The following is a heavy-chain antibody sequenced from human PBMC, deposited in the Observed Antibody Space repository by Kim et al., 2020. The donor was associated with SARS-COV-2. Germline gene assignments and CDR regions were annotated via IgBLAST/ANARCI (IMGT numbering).Heavy chain of an antibody. CDR3: AREFFLLWIVD. Sequence: ETHYVASVKGRFTISRDHAKNSLDLHMDSLRAEDTAVYFCAREFFLLWIVDWGQGTHVTVSS. CDR2: ET. V-gene: IGHV3-7*03. D-gene: IGHD3-10*01. J-gene: IGHJ4*02.